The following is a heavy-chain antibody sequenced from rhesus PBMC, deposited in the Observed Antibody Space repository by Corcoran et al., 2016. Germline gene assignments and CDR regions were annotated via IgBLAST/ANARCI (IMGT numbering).Heavy chain of an antibody. D-gene: IGHD1-1*01. Sequence: QVQLQESGPGLVKPSETLSRTCAVSGGSISDSYYWSCIRQPPGKGLEWSGYIYGSCGSTYYNPSLKSRVTISTDTSKNQFSLKLSSVTAADTAVYYCARGVQLEEDYWGQGVLVTVSS. CDR1: GGSISDSYY. CDR2: IYGSCGST. J-gene: IGHJ4*01. V-gene: IGHV4S7*01. CDR3: ARGVQLEEDY.